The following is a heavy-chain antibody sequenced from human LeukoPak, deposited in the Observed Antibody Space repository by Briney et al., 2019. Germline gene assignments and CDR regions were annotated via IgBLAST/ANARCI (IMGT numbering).Heavy chain of an antibody. CDR1: GGSISSSSYY. V-gene: IGHV4-39*07. Sequence: SETLSLTCTVSGGSISSSSYYWGWIRQPPGKGLEWIGSIYYSGSTNYNPSLKSRVTISVDTSKNQFSLKLSSVTAADTAVYYCARGVAAAERNYWGQGTLVTVSS. J-gene: IGHJ4*02. CDR2: IYYSGST. CDR3: ARGVAAAERNY. D-gene: IGHD6-13*01.